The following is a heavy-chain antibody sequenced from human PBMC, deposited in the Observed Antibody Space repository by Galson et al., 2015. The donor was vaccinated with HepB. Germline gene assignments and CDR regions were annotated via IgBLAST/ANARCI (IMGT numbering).Heavy chain of an antibody. Sequence: SVKVSCKASGYTFTSYDVTWVRQASGQGLEWMGWMNPNSGNTGYAPKFRGRVTMTADISLSTAYMELGSLTSEDTAVYYCARGVRNPLFSDPRGQVSQVSVSS. J-gene: IGHJ5*02. CDR1: GYTFTSYD. CDR2: MNPNSGNT. CDR3: ARGVRNPLFSDP. V-gene: IGHV1-8*01. D-gene: IGHD1-14*01.